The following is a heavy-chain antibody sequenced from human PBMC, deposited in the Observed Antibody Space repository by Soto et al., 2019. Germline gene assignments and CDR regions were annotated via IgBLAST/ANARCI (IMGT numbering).Heavy chain of an antibody. D-gene: IGHD3-22*01. Sequence: RLSCAASGFTFSSYAMGWVRQAPGKGLEKGLEWSGIGSSTYYGGTTKGRSTINSDNTKTTQYLQMNSHRDENTAVYYCARAYYYASSGYYYVSPFDYWGQGTLVTVSS. J-gene: IGHJ4*02. CDR2: WSGIGSST. V-gene: IGHV3-23*01. CDR1: GFTFSSYA. CDR3: ARAYYYASSGYYYVSPFDY.